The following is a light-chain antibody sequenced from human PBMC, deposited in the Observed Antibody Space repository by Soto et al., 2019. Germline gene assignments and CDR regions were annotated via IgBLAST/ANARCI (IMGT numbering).Light chain of an antibody. J-gene: IGKJ4*01. CDR1: RSISSH. Sequence: EIVLTQSPATLSLSPGERATLSCRASRSISSHLAWYQQKPGQAPRLLMYDASNRATGIPARFSGSGSGTDFTLTISSLEPEDFAVYYCQQRSNWPLTFGGGTKVEIK. CDR3: QQRSNWPLT. V-gene: IGKV3-11*01. CDR2: DAS.